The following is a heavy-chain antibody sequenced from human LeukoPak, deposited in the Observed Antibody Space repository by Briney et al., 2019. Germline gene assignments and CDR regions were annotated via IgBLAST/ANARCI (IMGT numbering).Heavy chain of an antibody. CDR2: IYPGYSDT. D-gene: IGHD1-26*01. Sequence: PGESLKISCKGSGYSFTNFWIAWVRQMPGKGLEWMGIIYPGYSDTRYNPSFQGQVTISADKSINTAYLQWSSLKASDTAMYYCARDGGSAYYFDYWGQGTLVTVSS. J-gene: IGHJ4*02. CDR3: ARDGGSAYYFDY. V-gene: IGHV5-51*01. CDR1: GYSFTNFW.